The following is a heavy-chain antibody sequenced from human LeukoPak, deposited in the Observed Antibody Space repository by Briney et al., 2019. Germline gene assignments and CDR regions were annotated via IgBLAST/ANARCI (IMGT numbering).Heavy chain of an antibody. Sequence: GGSLRLSCAASGFTFSSYAMHWVRQAPGKGPEWVAVISYDGSNKYYADSVKGRFTISRDNSKNTLYLQMNSLRAEDTAVYYCAREGPIAAAGTLFDYWGQGTLVTVSS. CDR1: GFTFSSYA. V-gene: IGHV3-30-3*01. D-gene: IGHD6-13*01. CDR2: ISYDGSNK. CDR3: AREGPIAAAGTLFDY. J-gene: IGHJ4*02.